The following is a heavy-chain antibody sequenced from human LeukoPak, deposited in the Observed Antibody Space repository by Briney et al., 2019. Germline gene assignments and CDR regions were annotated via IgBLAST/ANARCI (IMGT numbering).Heavy chain of an antibody. CDR3: ARDQEEYCSGGSCYWYYFDY. CDR2: ISSSGSTI. D-gene: IGHD2-15*01. J-gene: IGHJ4*02. V-gene: IGHV3-11*01. CDR1: GFTFSDYY. Sequence: GGSLRLSCAASGFTFSDYYMSWIRQAPGKGLEWVSYISSSGSTIYYADSVKGRFTISRDNAKNSLYLQMNSLRAEDTAVYYCARDQEEYCSGGSCYWYYFDYWGQGTLVTVSS.